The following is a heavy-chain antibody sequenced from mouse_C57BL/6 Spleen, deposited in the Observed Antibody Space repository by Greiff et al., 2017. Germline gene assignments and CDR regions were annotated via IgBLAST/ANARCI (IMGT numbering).Heavy chain of an antibody. J-gene: IGHJ4*01. CDR1: GYTFTSYW. Sequence: QVQLQQPGAELVRPGTSVKLSCKASGYTFTSYWMHWVKQRPGQGLEWIGVIDPSDSYTNYNQKFKGKATLTVDTSSSTAYMQLSSLTSEDSAVYYCARGSSYVYYYAMDYWGQGTSVTVSS. CDR2: IDPSDSYT. V-gene: IGHV1-59*01. D-gene: IGHD1-1*01. CDR3: ARGSSYVYYYAMDY.